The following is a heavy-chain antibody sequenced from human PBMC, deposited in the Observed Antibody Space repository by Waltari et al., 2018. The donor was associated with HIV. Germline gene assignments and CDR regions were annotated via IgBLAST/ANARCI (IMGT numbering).Heavy chain of an antibody. CDR1: DFIFGNFP. CDR3: VREPTRYGIWIFDS. D-gene: IGHD2-15*01. CDR2: IKGDGRER. J-gene: IGHJ4*02. V-gene: IGHV3-7*03. Sequence: DVQLVESGGNVVWAGGSLSLSCVASDFIFGNFPRNWVCQARGGCREVPGGGGEWVAKIKGDGRERGHRGSVKGRFSVSRDNGRNVLYLQMNNLNVDDTGVYRCVREPTRYGIWIFDSWGQGTPVIVSS.